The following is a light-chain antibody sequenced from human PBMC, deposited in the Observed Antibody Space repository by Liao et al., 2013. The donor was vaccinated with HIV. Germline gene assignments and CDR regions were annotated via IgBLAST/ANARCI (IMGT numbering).Light chain of an antibody. CDR3: QVWDSNTDYV. CDR1: NIGSKS. Sequence: SYELTQPPSVSVAPGKTARITCGGYNIGSKSVHWYQQKPGQAPVLVIYYDSDRPSGIPARFSDSNSGNTATLTISRVEAGDEADYYCQVWDSNTDYVFGTGTKVTVL. V-gene: IGLV3-21*01. CDR2: YDS. J-gene: IGLJ1*01.